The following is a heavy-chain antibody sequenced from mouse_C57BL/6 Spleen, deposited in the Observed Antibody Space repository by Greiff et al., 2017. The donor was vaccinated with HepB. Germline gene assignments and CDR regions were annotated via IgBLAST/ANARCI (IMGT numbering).Heavy chain of an antibody. CDR3: ARRDLAWFAY. CDR2: IDPSDSYT. J-gene: IGHJ3*01. D-gene: IGHD3-3*01. V-gene: IGHV1-69*01. Sequence: QVQLQQPGAELVMPGASVKLSCKASGYTFTSYWMHWVKQRPGQGLEWIGEIDPSDSYTNYNQKFKGKSTLTVDKSSSTAYMQLSSLTSEDSAVYYCARRDLAWFAYWGQGTLVTVSA. CDR1: GYTFTSYW.